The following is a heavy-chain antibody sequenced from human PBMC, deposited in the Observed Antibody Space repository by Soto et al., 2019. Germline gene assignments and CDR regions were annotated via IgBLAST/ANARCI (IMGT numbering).Heavy chain of an antibody. J-gene: IGHJ4*02. CDR3: ARRYGGTFDY. Sequence: PSETLSLTSTVSAGSISTYYWSWIRQPPGKGKKWIGYIYYSGSTNYNPSLKSRVTISVDTSKNQFSLKLSSVTAADTAVYYCARRYGGTFDYWGQGTLVTVS. D-gene: IGHD4-17*01. V-gene: IGHV4-59*08. CDR1: AGSISTYY. CDR2: IYYSGST.